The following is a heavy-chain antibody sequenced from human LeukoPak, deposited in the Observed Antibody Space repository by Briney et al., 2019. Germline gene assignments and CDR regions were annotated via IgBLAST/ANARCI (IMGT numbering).Heavy chain of an antibody. CDR1: AGSISTGDYY. CDR2: IYSSGST. Sequence: SETLSLTCTASAGSISTGDYYWSWIRQPPGKGLEWIGYIYSSGSTYYTPSLRSRLTISVDTSKTQFSLNLSSVTAADTAVYFCARGRYTYGLGPWGQGTLVTVSS. D-gene: IGHD5-18*01. CDR3: ARGRYTYGLGP. V-gene: IGHV4-30-4*01. J-gene: IGHJ5*02.